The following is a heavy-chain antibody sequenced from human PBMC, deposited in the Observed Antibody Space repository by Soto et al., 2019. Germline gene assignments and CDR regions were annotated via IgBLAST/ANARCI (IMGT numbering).Heavy chain of an antibody. CDR2: IYYSGST. Sequence: SETLSLTCTVSGGSISSGDSYWSWIRQPPGKGLEWIGNIYYSGSTNYNPSLKSRVTISVDTSTNQFSLKLSSVTAADTAVYYCAREYYYDSSGFDYWGQGTLVTVSS. V-gene: IGHV4-30-4*01. CDR3: AREYYYDSSGFDY. J-gene: IGHJ4*02. D-gene: IGHD3-22*01. CDR1: GGSISSGDSY.